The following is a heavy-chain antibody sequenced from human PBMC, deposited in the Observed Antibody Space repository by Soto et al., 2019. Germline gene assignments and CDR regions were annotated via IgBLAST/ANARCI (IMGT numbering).Heavy chain of an antibody. J-gene: IGHJ4*02. CDR2: IYPDDSDT. CDR1: GYSFTNYY. CDR3: ARPRLSGYVVDY. Sequence: GESLKISCKASGYSFTNYYIGLVLQMPGKGLEWMGIIYPDDSDTKYSPSFQGQVTISADKSISTAYLQWSSLKASDTAMYYCARPRLSGYVVDYWGQGTLVTVSS. V-gene: IGHV5-51*01. D-gene: IGHD3-22*01.